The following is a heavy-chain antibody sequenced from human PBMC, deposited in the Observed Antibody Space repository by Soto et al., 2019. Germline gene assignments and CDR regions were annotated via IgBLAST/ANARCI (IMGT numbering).Heavy chain of an antibody. Sequence: SETLSLTCTVSGDSMSTYYWNWIRQSAEKGLEWIGRISATGTTTYIPSLKSRITLSVDTSKNEFSLNLKFVTAADTAVYFCASDQSGAADFWGPGTLGT. J-gene: IGHJ3*01. CDR1: GDSMSTYY. D-gene: IGHD7-27*01. V-gene: IGHV4-4*07. CDR2: ISATGTT. CDR3: ASDQSGAADF.